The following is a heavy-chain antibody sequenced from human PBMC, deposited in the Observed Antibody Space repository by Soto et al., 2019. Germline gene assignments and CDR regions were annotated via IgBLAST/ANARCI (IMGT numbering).Heavy chain of an antibody. Sequence: QVQLVQSGAEVKKPGASVKVSCKASGYTFTSYAMHWVRQAPGQRLEWMGWINAGNGNTKYSQKFQGRVTIIRDTSASTAYMELSSLRSEDTAVYYCARDLVGIQLWFYYWGQGTLVTVSS. CDR2: INAGNGNT. J-gene: IGHJ4*02. CDR3: ARDLVGIQLWFYY. CDR1: GYTFTSYA. D-gene: IGHD5-18*01. V-gene: IGHV1-3*01.